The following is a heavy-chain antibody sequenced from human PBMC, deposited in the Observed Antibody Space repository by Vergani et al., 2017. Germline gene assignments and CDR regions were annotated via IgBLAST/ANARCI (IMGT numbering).Heavy chain of an antibody. Sequence: QVQLVESGGGVVQPGRSLRLSCAASGFTFSSYGMHWVRQAPGKGLEWVAVIWYDGSNKYYADSVKGRFTISRDNSKNTLYLQMNSLRAEDTAVYYCAKTRRVTNGLYFDYWGQGTLVTVSS. V-gene: IGHV3-33*06. CDR2: IWYDGSNK. J-gene: IGHJ4*02. CDR1: GFTFSSYG. CDR3: AKTRRVTNGLYFDY. D-gene: IGHD2-21*02.